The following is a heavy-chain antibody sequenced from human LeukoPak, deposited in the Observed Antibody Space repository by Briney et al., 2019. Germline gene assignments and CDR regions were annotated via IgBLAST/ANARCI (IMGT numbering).Heavy chain of an antibody. Sequence: GGSLRLSCAASGFTFSSYWMHWVRQAPGKGLVWVSRINSDGSSTSYADSVKGRFTISRDNAKNTLYLQMNSLRAEDTAVYNCARATRYCSGGSCVYYFDYWGQGTLVTVSS. CDR1: GFTFSSYW. CDR3: ARATRYCSGGSCVYYFDY. D-gene: IGHD2-15*01. V-gene: IGHV3-74*01. J-gene: IGHJ4*02. CDR2: INSDGSST.